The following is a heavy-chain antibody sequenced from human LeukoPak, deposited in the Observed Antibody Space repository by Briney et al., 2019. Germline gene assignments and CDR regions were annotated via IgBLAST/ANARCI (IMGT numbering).Heavy chain of an antibody. CDR2: IRSKAYGGTT. V-gene: IGHV3-49*04. J-gene: IGHJ4*02. Sequence: GGSLRLSCTASGFTFGDYAMSWVRQAPGKGLEWVGFIRSKAYGGTTEYAASVKGRFTISRDDSKSIAYLQMNSLKTEDTAVYYCTRDLGYYGILTGYYVPAPFDYWGQGTLVTVSS. D-gene: IGHD3-9*01. CDR3: TRDLGYYGILTGYYVPAPFDY. CDR1: GFTFGDYA.